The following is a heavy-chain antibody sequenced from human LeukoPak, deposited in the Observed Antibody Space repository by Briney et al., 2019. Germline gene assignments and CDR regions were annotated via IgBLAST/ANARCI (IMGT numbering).Heavy chain of an antibody. J-gene: IGHJ4*02. D-gene: IGHD3-22*01. CDR2: INHSGDT. CDR3: ARGQFYYESSGSHVYFDF. Sequence: PSETLSLTCAVYGGSFSGYYWSWIRRPPGKGLEWIGEINHSGDTTYNPSLNSRVTISVDTSKNQFSLKLSSVTAADTAVYYCARGQFYYESSGSHVYFDFWGQGTLVTVSS. V-gene: IGHV4-34*01. CDR1: GGSFSGYY.